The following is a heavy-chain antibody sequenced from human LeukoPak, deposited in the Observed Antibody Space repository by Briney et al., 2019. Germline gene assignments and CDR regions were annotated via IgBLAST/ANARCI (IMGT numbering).Heavy chain of an antibody. CDR1: GFTFSSYE. Sequence: GGSLRLSCAASGFTFSSYEMNWVRQAPGKGLEYVSAISSNGGSTYYANSVKGRFTISRDNSKNTLYLQMGSLRAEDMAVYYCARVRSSSWYDYWGQGTLVTVSS. D-gene: IGHD6-13*01. CDR3: ARVRSSSWYDY. V-gene: IGHV3-64*01. CDR2: ISSNGGST. J-gene: IGHJ4*02.